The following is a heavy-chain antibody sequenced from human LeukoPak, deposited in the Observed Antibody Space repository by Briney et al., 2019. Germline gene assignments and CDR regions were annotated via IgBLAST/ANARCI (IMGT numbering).Heavy chain of an antibody. CDR3: AREVDDSSGYYSDY. D-gene: IGHD3-22*01. CDR2: ISAYNGNT. Sequence: VASVKVSCKASGYTFTSYGISWVRQAPGQGLEWMGWISAYNGNTNYAQKLQGRVTMTTDTSTSTAYMELRSLRSDDTAVYYCAREVDDSSGYYSDYWGQGTLVTVSS. V-gene: IGHV1-18*01. J-gene: IGHJ4*02. CDR1: GYTFTSYG.